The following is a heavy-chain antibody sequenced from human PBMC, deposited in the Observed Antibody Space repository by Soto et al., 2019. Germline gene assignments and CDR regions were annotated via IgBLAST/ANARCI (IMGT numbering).Heavy chain of an antibody. CDR2: ISSSGSSR. V-gene: IGHV3-21*01. J-gene: IGHJ4*02. CDR1: GFTFSSHS. D-gene: IGHD3-22*01. Sequence: AGGSLRLSCAASGFTFSSHSMNWVRQAPGKGLEWVSSISSSGSSRDYADSVKGRFTISRDNAKNSLFLQMNSLRAEDTAMYYCARDINYYDWSGYPSLAFDYWGQGTLVTVSS. CDR3: ARDINYYDWSGYPSLAFDY.